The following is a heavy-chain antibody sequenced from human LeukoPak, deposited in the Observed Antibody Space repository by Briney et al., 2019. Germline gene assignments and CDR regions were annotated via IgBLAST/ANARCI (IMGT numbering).Heavy chain of an antibody. V-gene: IGHV4-39*01. D-gene: IGHD3-22*01. CDR1: VGSISSSSYY. CDR3: ARHVVVVPVAFDI. CDR2: IYYSGST. J-gene: IGHJ3*02. Sequence: SETLSLTCTLSVGSISSSSYYWGWIRQPPGKGLEWIGSIYYSGSTYYNPSLKSRVTISVDTSKNQFSLKLSSVTAADTAVYYCARHVVVVPVAFDIWGQGTMVTVSS.